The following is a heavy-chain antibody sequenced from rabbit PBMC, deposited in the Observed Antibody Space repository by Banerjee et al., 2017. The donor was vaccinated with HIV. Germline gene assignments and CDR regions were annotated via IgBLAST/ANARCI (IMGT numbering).Heavy chain of an antibody. J-gene: IGHJ4*01. V-gene: IGHV1S40*01. Sequence: QSLEESGGDLVKPGASLTLTCTASGISFSSSYYMCWVRQAPGKGLEWIACIYTSGGSTYYASWAKGRFTISKTSSTTVTLQMTSLTAADTATYFCVRDTGLVVALWGQGTLVTVS. CDR1: GISFSSSYY. D-gene: IGHD4-2*01. CDR2: IYTSGGST. CDR3: VRDTGLVVAL.